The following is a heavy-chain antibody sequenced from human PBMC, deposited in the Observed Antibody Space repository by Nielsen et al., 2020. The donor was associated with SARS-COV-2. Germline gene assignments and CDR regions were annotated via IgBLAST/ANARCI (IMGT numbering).Heavy chain of an antibody. Sequence: GGSLRLSCAASGFTFSSYAMHWVRQAPGKGLEWVAIISYDGNNKYYADSVKGRFTISRDNSKNTLYLQMNSLRAEDTAVYYCARDQVTIFGVLNRHGMDVWGQGTTVTVSS. J-gene: IGHJ6*02. CDR1: GFTFSSYA. CDR2: ISYDGNNK. V-gene: IGHV3-30-3*01. D-gene: IGHD3-3*01. CDR3: ARDQVTIFGVLNRHGMDV.